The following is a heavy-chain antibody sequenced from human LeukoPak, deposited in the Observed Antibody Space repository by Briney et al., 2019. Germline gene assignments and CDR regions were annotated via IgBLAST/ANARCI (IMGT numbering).Heavy chain of an antibody. CDR2: IYYSGST. CDR1: GGSISSGDYY. Sequence: SETLSLTCTVSGGSISSGDYYWSWIRQPPGKGLEWIGYIYYSGSTYYNPSLKSRVTISEDTSKNHFSLRLSSVTAADTAVYYCARNFDSYNAFDIWGQGTMVTVSS. V-gene: IGHV4-30-4*01. D-gene: IGHD3-22*01. J-gene: IGHJ3*02. CDR3: ARNFDSYNAFDI.